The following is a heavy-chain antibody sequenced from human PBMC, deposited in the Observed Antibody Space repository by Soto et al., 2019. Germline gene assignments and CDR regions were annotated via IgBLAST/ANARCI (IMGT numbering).Heavy chain of an antibody. V-gene: IGHV4-59*01. CDR2: IYYSGST. D-gene: IGHD1-26*01. CDR1: GGSISSYY. J-gene: IGHJ6*02. Sequence: SETLSLTCTVSGGSISSYYWSWIRQPPGKGLEWIGYIYYSGSTNYNPSLKSRVTISVDTSKNQFSLKLSSVTAADTAVYYCARDLLSEWAPFPTDVWGQGTTVTVSS. CDR3: ARDLLSEWAPFPTDV.